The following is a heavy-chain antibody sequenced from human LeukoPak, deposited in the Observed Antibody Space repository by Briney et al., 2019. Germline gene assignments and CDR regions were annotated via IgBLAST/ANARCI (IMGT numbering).Heavy chain of an antibody. CDR1: RFTFSSYS. J-gene: IGHJ4*02. D-gene: IGHD6-13*01. CDR3: ASHQLSLYSSNDAYDY. CDR2: ISSSGSYI. Sequence: PGGSLRLSCAASRFTFSSYSMNWVRQAPGKGLEWVSSISSSGSYIYYADSVKGRFTISRDNAKNSLFLQVNSLRAEDTAVYYCASHQLSLYSSNDAYDYWGQGTLVTVSS. V-gene: IGHV3-21*01.